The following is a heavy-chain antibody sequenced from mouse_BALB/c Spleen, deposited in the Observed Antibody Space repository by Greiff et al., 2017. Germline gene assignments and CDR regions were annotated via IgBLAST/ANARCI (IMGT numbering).Heavy chain of an antibody. D-gene: IGHD1-1*01. J-gene: IGHJ1*01. CDR1: GFNIKDTY. CDR3: ALITTVVGRYFDV. CDR2: IDPANGNT. V-gene: IGHV14-3*02. Sequence: EVKLQQSGAELVKPGASVKLSCTASGFNIKDTYMHWVKQRPEQGLEWIGRIDPANGNTKYDPKFQGKATITADTSSNTAYLQLSSLTSEDTAVYYCALITTVVGRYFDVWGAGTTVTVSS.